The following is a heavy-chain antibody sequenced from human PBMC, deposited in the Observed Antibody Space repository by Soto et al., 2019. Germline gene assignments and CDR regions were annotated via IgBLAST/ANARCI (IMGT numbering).Heavy chain of an antibody. D-gene: IGHD5-12*01. J-gene: IGHJ5*02. CDR2: IYHSGST. V-gene: IGHV4-30-2*01. Sequence: SETLSLTCAVSGGSISSGGYSWSWIRQPPGKGLEWIGYIYHSGSTYYNPSLKSRVTISVDRSKNQFSLKLSSVTAADTAVYYCAREYSGYANWFEPWGQGTLVTVSS. CDR3: AREYSGYANWFEP. CDR1: GGSISSGGYS.